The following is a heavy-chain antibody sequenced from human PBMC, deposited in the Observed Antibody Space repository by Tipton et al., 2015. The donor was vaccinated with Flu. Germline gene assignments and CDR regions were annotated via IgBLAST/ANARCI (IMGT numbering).Heavy chain of an antibody. J-gene: IGHJ4*02. V-gene: IGHV4-61*02. CDR3: ARGVDSSGWYEY. D-gene: IGHD6-19*01. CDR2: IYTSGST. Sequence: TLSLTCTVSGGSISSGSYYWSWIRQPAGKGLGWIGRIYTSGSTNYNPSLKSRVTISVDTSKNLFSLKLNSVTASDTAVYYCARGVDSSGWYEYWGQGTLVTVSS. CDR1: GGSISSGSYY.